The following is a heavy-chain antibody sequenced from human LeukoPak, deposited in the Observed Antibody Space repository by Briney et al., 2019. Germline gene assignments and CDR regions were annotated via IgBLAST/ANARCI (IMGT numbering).Heavy chain of an antibody. V-gene: IGHV1-69*04. CDR3: ARLSSGSWGYYFDY. D-gene: IGHD6-13*01. Sequence: ASVKVSCKASGGTFSSYAISWVRQAPGQGLEWMGRIIPILGIANYAQKFQGRVTITADKSTSTAYLELSSLRSEDTAVYYCARLSSGSWGYYFDYWGQGTLVTVSS. J-gene: IGHJ4*02. CDR1: GGTFSSYA. CDR2: IIPILGIA.